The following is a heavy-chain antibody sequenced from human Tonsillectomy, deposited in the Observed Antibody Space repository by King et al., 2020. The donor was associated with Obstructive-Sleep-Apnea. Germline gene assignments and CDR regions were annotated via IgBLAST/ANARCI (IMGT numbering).Heavy chain of an antibody. V-gene: IGHV4-34*01. Sequence: QVQLQQWGAGLLKPSETLSLTCAVYGGSFSGYYWSWIRQPPGKGLEWIGEINHSGSSNYNPSLKSRVTISVDTSKNQFSLKLSSVTAADTAVYYCAREVHYYDSSGYQPPFDYWGQGTLVTVSS. CDR3: AREVHYYDSSGYQPPFDY. CDR1: GGSFSGYY. D-gene: IGHD3-22*01. CDR2: INHSGSS. J-gene: IGHJ4*02.